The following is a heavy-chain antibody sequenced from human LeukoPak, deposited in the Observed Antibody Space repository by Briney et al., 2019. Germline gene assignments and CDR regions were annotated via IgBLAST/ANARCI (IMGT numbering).Heavy chain of an antibody. V-gene: IGHV6-1*01. CDR2: TYYRSKLYS. J-gene: IGHJ5*02. CDR3: ARGSGSYFGDWFDP. Sequence: SSQTLSLTCAISGDIFSSNSAAWNWIRQSPSRGLEWLGGTYYRSKLYSDYAVSVKSRITINPDTSKNQFSLQLNSVTPEDTAVYYCARGSGSYFGDWFDPWGQGTLVTVSS. CDR1: GDIFSSNSAA. D-gene: IGHD1-26*01.